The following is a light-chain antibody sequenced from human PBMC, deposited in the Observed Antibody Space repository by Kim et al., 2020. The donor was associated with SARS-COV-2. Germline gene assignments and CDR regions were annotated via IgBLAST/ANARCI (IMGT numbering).Light chain of an antibody. CDR2: LESDGSH. J-gene: IGLJ3*02. V-gene: IGLV4-69*01. CDR3: QTWGSGIHV. CDR1: SGHSNYA. Sequence: QPVLTQSPSASASLGASVKLTCTLSSGHSNYAIAWHQQQPEKGPRYLMKLESDGSHSKGDGIPDRFSGSSSGAERYLTISSLQSEDEADYYCQTWGSGIHVFGGGTKLTVL.